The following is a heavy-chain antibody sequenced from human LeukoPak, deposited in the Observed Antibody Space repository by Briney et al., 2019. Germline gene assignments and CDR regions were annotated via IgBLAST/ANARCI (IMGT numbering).Heavy chain of an antibody. CDR3: ARGRRVRGYSGYDFDY. CDR1: GGTFSSYA. J-gene: IGHJ4*02. V-gene: IGHV1-69*05. D-gene: IGHD5-12*01. Sequence: SVKVSCKASGGTFSSYAISWVRQAPGQGLEWMGGIIPIFGTAIYAQKFQGRVTITTDESTSTAYTELSSLRSEDTAVYYCARGRRVRGYSGYDFDYWGQGTLVTVSS. CDR2: IIPIFGTA.